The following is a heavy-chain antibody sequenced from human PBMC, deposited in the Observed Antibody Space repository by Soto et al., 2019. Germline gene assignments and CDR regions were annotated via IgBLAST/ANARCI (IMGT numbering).Heavy chain of an antibody. D-gene: IGHD6-13*01. J-gene: IGHJ5*02. CDR3: ARPGIAAAGKSNWFDP. CDR1: GGSFSGYY. CDR2: INHSGST. Sequence: QVQLQQWGAGLLKPSETLSLTCAVYGGSFSGYYWSWIRQPPGKGLEWIGEINHSGSTNYNPSLKCRVPISVDTSKNTFSRKLSSVTAADTAVYYCARPGIAAAGKSNWFDPWGQGTLVTVSS. V-gene: IGHV4-34*01.